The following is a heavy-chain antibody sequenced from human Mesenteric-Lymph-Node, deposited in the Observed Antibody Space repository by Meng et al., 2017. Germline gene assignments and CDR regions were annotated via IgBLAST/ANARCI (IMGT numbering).Heavy chain of an antibody. CDR1: GFTFSSYW. V-gene: IGHV3-7*01. J-gene: IGHJ4*02. D-gene: IGHD1-1*01. CDR3: AKTPSTGNIYTHRTLDF. Sequence: GGSLRLSCAASGFTFSSYWMSWVRQAPGKGLEWVANIKQDGSEKYYVDSVKGRFTISRDNAKNSLYLQMNSLRAEDTAVYYCAKTPSTGNIYTHRTLDFWGQGTLVTVSS. CDR2: IKQDGSEK.